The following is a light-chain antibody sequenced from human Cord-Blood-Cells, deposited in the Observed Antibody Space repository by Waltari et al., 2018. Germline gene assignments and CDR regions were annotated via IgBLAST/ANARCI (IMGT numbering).Light chain of an antibody. J-gene: IGLJ1*01. CDR3: SSYTSSSTLV. CDR2: DVS. CDR1: SRDVGGKHY. Sequence: QPALTQPASVSGSPGQSITISCTGTSRDVGGKHYVSWYQQHPGKAPKLMIYDVSNRPSGVSNRFSGSKSGNTASLTISGLQAEDEADYYCSSYTSSSTLVFGTGTKVTVL. V-gene: IGLV2-14*01.